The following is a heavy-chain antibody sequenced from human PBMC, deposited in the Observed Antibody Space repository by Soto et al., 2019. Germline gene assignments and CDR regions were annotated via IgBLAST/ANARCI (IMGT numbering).Heavy chain of an antibody. CDR1: GYTFTIYG. V-gene: IGHV1-18*01. J-gene: IGHJ4*02. CDR2: ISAYNGNT. CDR3: ARDPGDIVVVVAATVTPFDY. D-gene: IGHD2-15*01. Sequence: ASVKVSCKASGYTFTIYGISWVLQAPGQGLEWLGWISAYNGNTNYAQKLQGRVTMTTDTSTSTAYMELRSLRSDDTAVYYCARDPGDIVVVVAATVTPFDYWGQGTLVTVSS.